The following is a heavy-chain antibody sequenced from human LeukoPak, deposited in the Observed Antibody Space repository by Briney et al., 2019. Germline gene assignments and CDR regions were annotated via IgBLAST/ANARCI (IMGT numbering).Heavy chain of an antibody. CDR1: GGTFSSYA. J-gene: IGHJ6*04. CDR3: ARAVGVLNGMDV. V-gene: IGHV1-69*05. Sequence: SVKVSCKASGGTFSSYAISWVRQAPGQGLGWMGGIIPIFGTANYAQKFQGRVTITTDESTSTAYMELSSLRSEDTAVYYCARAVGVLNGMDVWGKGTTVTVSS. CDR2: IIPIFGTA. D-gene: IGHD2-8*02.